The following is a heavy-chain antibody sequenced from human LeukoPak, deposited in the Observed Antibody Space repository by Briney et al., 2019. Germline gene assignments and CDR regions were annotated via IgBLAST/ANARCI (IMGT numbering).Heavy chain of an antibody. CDR2: IFGSGGSS. CDR3: AKTTTGYSSGRYPGWPVDY. V-gene: IGHV3-23*01. J-gene: IGHJ4*02. Sequence: PGGSLRLSCAASGFTFNSYAMYWVRQAPGEGLEWVSGIFGSGGSSHYADSVKGRFTISRDNSKNTVYLQMNSLRPEDTAVYYCAKTTTGYSSGRYPGWPVDYWGQGTLVTVSS. CDR1: GFTFNSYA. D-gene: IGHD6-19*01.